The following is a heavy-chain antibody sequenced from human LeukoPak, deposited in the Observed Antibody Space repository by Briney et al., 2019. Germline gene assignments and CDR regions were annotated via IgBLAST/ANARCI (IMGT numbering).Heavy chain of an antibody. Sequence: ASAKVSCKASGYTFTGYYMHWVRQAPGQGLEWMGWINPNSGGTNYAQKFQGRVTMTRDTSISTAYMELSRLRSDDTAVYYCARDRRGETGDFDYWGQGTLVTVSS. CDR2: INPNSGGT. CDR1: GYTFTGYY. J-gene: IGHJ4*02. V-gene: IGHV1-2*02. CDR3: ARDRRGETGDFDY. D-gene: IGHD3-9*01.